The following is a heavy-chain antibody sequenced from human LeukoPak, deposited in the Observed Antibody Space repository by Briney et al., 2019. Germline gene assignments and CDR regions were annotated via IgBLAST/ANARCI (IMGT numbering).Heavy chain of an antibody. CDR1: EFTVSRNY. CDR3: TRDQMNY. Sequence: GSLRLSCTASEFTVSRNYVLWVRQAPGKGLEWVSLIFSNGDTHYADSVKGRFTISRDTSKNTVSLQMNSLRVEDTAMYYCTRDQMNYWGQGTLVTVSS. CDR2: IFSNGDT. V-gene: IGHV3-53*01. J-gene: IGHJ4*02. D-gene: IGHD5-24*01.